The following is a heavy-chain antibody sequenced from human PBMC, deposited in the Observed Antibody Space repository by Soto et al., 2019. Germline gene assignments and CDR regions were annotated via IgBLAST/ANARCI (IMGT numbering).Heavy chain of an antibody. Sequence: TRGGSGGTMRSSSWWGWGRRPPKKGLEWIGEIYHTGNTNYNPSLESRVTISVDKYKNQFSLNMNSVTDADTAVYYCALDFIAGAGHRCNLFDYWG. CDR2: IYHTGNT. CDR1: GGTMRSSSW. J-gene: IGHJ4*01. D-gene: IGHD6-13*01. CDR3: ALDFIAGAGHRCNLFDY. V-gene: IGHV4-4*02.